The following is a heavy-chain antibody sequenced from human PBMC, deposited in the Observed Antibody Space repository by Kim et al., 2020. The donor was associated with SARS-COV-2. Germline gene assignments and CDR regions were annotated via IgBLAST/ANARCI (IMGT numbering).Heavy chain of an antibody. J-gene: IGHJ3*02. V-gene: IGHV3-7*03. CDR2: SKI. D-gene: IGHD2-8*01. CDR3: PRQYAWAFDI. Sequence: SKIYYVDSVKGRFTISRDNARNSLSLQMNSLRAEDTAVYYCPRQYAWAFDIWGQGTMVTVSS.